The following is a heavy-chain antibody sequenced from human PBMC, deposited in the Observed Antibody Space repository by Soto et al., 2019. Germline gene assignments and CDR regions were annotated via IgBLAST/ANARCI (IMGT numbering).Heavy chain of an antibody. D-gene: IGHD2-21*02. V-gene: IGHV1-3*01. J-gene: IGHJ4*02. CDR1: GYTFTIYG. CDR3: ARAWVVVTAPDY. Sequence: ASVKVSCKASGYTFTIYGINWVRQAPGQGLEWMGWISPGNGNTKYSQKFQGRVTITRDTSASTAYMELSSLRSEDTAVYYCARAWVVVTAPDYWGQGTLVTVS. CDR2: ISPGNGNT.